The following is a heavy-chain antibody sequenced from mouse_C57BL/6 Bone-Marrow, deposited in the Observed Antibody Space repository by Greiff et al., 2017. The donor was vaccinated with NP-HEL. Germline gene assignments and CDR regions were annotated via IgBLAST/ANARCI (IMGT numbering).Heavy chain of an antibody. CDR2: INPGSGGT. J-gene: IGHJ2*01. CDR1: GYAFTNYL. V-gene: IGHV1-54*01. D-gene: IGHD1-1*01. Sequence: QVQLQQSGAELVRPGTSVKVSCKASGYAFTNYLIEWVKQRPGQGLEWIGVINPGSGGTNYNEKFKGKATLTADKSSSTAYMQLSSLTSEDSAVSSSSQKSQLLPYFHSFRQGTPLTFSS. CDR3: SQKSQLLPYFHS.